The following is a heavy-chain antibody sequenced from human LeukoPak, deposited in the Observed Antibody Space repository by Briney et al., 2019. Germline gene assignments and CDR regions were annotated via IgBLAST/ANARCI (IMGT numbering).Heavy chain of an antibody. Sequence: PSETLSLTCTVSGDSVSSFSWSWIRQPPGKGLEWIGYIYTSGNTNYNPSLKSRVTISVDTSKHQFSLKLSSVTAADTAVYYCARRKGGNLDSRGLGTLVTVSS. CDR1: GDSVSSFS. J-gene: IGHJ4*02. V-gene: IGHV4-4*09. CDR3: ARRKGGNLDS. D-gene: IGHD4-23*01. CDR2: IYTSGNT.